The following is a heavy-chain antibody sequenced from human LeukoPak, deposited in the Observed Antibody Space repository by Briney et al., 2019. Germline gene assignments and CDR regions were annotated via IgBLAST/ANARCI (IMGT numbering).Heavy chain of an antibody. Sequence: SETLSLTCAVYGGSFSGYYWSWIRQPPGKGLEGIGEINHSGSTNYNPPLTSRVTIPVDTSKTQFSLTLSSVTAADPAVYYCARASLGFWSGYYQGFDYWGQGTLVTVSS. V-gene: IGHV4-34*01. J-gene: IGHJ4*02. D-gene: IGHD3-3*01. CDR2: INHSGST. CDR3: ARASLGFWSGYYQGFDY. CDR1: GGSFSGYY.